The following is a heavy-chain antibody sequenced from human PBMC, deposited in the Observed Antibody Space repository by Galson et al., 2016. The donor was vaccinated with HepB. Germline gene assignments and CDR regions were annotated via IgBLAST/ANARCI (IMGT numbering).Heavy chain of an antibody. CDR1: GFIFSTYW. Sequence: SLRLSCAASGFIFSTYWMHWVRQVPGKGLVWVSRINRDGSTTSYADSVKGRFTITRDNAKNQLYRQIDSLRAEDTAVYYCARGCPETTYYYYMDVWGKGTTVAVSS. CDR2: INRDGSTT. J-gene: IGHJ6*03. CDR3: ARGCPETTYYYYMDV. D-gene: IGHD1-7*01. V-gene: IGHV3-74*01.